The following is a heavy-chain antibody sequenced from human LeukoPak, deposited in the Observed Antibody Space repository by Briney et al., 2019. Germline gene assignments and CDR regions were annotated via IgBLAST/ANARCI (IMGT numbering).Heavy chain of an antibody. Sequence: TGGSLRLSCAASGFTFSSYWMSWVRQAPGKGLEWVANIKQNGSEKYYVDSVKGRFTISRDNAKNSLYLQMNSLRAEDTALYYCARDREIAVAGSFDYWGQGTLVTVSS. CDR1: GFTFSSYW. J-gene: IGHJ4*02. CDR3: ARDREIAVAGSFDY. V-gene: IGHV3-7*03. CDR2: IKQNGSEK. D-gene: IGHD6-19*01.